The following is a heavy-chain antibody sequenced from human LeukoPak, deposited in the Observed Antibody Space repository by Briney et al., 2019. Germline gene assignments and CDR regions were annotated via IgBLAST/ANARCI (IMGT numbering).Heavy chain of an antibody. V-gene: IGHV3-21*01. D-gene: IGHD4-17*01. J-gene: IGHJ4*02. CDR1: GFTFSSYS. CDR2: ISSSSSYI. CDR3: ASQFGPNDYGVLPFDY. Sequence: PGGSLSLSCAASGFTFSSYSMNWVRQAPGKGLEWVSSISSSSSYIYYADSVKGRFTISRDNAKNSLYLQMNSLRAEDTAVYYCASQFGPNDYGVLPFDYWGQGTLVTVSS.